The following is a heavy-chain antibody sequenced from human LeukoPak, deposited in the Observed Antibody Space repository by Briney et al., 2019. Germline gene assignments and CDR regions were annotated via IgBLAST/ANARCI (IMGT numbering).Heavy chain of an antibody. CDR1: GYTFTSYG. D-gene: IGHD7-27*01. CDR2: ISAYNGNT. CDR3: ARDSFTGDDYYYYYMDV. J-gene: IGHJ6*03. Sequence: GASVKVSCKASGYTFTSYGISWVRQAPGQGLEWMGWISAYNGNTNYAQKLQGRATMTTDTSTSTAYMELRSLRSDDTAVYYCARDSFTGDDYYYYYMDVWGKGTTVTVSS. V-gene: IGHV1-18*01.